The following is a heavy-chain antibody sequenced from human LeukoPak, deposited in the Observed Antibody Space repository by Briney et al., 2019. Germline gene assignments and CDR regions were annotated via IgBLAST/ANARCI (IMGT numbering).Heavy chain of an antibody. CDR1: SGSISSYY. J-gene: IGHJ3*02. Sequence: SETLSLTCTVSSGSISSYYWSWIRQPPGKGLEWIGYIYYSGSANYNPSLKSRVTISVDTSKNQFSLKLSSVTAADTAVYYCARVQRGDTFDIWGKGTMVTVSS. CDR2: IYYSGSA. CDR3: ARVQRGDTFDI. V-gene: IGHV4-59*12.